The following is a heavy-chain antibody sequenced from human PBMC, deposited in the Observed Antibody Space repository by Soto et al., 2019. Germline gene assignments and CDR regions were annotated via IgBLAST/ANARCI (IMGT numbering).Heavy chain of an antibody. V-gene: IGHV1-69*02. D-gene: IGHD2-2*01. J-gene: IGHJ5*02. CDR1: GGTFSSYT. CDR3: AREEYCSSTCCYVGWFDP. Sequence: QVQLVQSGAEVKKPGSSVKVSCKASGGTFSSYTISWVRQAPGQGLEWMGRIIPILGIANYAQKFQGRVTITADKSTSTAYMELSSLRSEDTAVYYCAREEYCSSTCCYVGWFDPWGQGTLVTVSS. CDR2: IIPILGIA.